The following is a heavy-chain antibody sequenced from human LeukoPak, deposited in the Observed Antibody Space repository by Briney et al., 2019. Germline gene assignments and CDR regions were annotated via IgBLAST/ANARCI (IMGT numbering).Heavy chain of an antibody. CDR1: GGSISSYY. CDR2: IYYSGNT. Sequence: SETLSLTCTVSGGSISSYYWSWIRQPPGKGLEWIGYIYYSGNTNYNPSLKSRVTISVDTSKNQFSLKLSSVTAADTAIYYCARHRLAEYYYYGMDVWGQGATVTVSS. CDR3: ARHRLAEYYYYGMDV. D-gene: IGHD6-13*01. V-gene: IGHV4-59*08. J-gene: IGHJ6*02.